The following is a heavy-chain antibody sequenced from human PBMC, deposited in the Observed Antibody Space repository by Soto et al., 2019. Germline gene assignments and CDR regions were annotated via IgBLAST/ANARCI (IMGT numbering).Heavy chain of an antibody. CDR3: ARQSNWFGRDNRYYYAMDV. CDR2: IKQDGSEI. Sequence: GGSLRLSCAASGFSFSSYRMSWVRQAPGKGLEWVANIKQDGSEIYYVDSVKGRFTVSRDNAKNSLYLQVNSLRAEDTAVYYCARQSNWFGRDNRYYYAMDVWGQGTTVTVSS. V-gene: IGHV3-7*01. J-gene: IGHJ6*02. CDR1: GFSFSSYR. D-gene: IGHD3-10*01.